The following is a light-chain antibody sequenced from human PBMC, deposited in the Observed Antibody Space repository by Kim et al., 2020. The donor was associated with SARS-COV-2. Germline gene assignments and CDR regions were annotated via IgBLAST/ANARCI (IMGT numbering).Light chain of an antibody. V-gene: IGKV1-39*01. J-gene: IGKJ1*01. Sequence: DVQMTQSPSSLSASVGDKVTITCRASQTIVTYLNWYQQKPGKAPKLLIYSASSLQSGVPSRFSASGSGTDFTLTVSSLQPEDFATYYCQQSYISPPTFGQGTKVEIK. CDR3: QQSYISPPT. CDR2: SAS. CDR1: QTIVTY.